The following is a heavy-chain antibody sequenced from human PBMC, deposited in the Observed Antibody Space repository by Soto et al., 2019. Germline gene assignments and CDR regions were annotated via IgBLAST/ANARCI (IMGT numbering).Heavy chain of an antibody. CDR2: IIPIFGTA. D-gene: IGHD5-12*01. V-gene: IGHV1-69*06. J-gene: IGHJ6*02. CDR1: GGTFSSYA. CDR3: ARGLRPDLRLLDYYYGMDV. Sequence: SVKVSCKASGGTFSSYAISWVRQVPGQGLEWMGGIIPIFGTANYAQKFQGRVTITADKSTSTAYMELSSLRSEDTAVYYCARGLRPDLRLLDYYYGMDVWGQGTTVTVSS.